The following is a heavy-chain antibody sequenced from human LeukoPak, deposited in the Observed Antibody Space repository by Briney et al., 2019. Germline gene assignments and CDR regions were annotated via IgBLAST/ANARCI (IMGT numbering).Heavy chain of an antibody. V-gene: IGHV3-33*05. CDR3: SSQYSSSWYRHFDY. D-gene: IGHD6-13*01. CDR1: GFTFVNYG. CDR2: ISYDGSNK. J-gene: IGHJ4*02. Sequence: GGSLKLSCATSGFTFVNYGIHWVRQAPGKGLEWVAVISYDGSNKYYADSVKGRFTISRDNSKNTLYLQMNSLRAEDTAVYYCSSQYSSSWYRHFDYWGQGTLVTVSS.